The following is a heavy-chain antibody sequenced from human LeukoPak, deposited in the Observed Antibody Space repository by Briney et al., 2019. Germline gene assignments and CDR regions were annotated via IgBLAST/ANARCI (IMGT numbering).Heavy chain of an antibody. CDR1: GGSISTTNW. J-gene: IGHJ4*02. CDR2: VHLSGRT. V-gene: IGHV4-4*02. Sequence: SGTLSLTCGVSGGSISTTNWWTRVRPPPGEGLEWIGEVHLSGRTHYNPSLESRVTMSVDMSENHISLRLTSVTAADTAVYYCAREGGPYRPLDYSGQGTLVTVSA. CDR3: AREGGPYRPLDY.